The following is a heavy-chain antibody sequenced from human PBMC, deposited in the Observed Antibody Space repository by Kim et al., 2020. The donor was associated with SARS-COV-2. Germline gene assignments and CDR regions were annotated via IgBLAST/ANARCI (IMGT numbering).Heavy chain of an antibody. D-gene: IGHD3-16*01. V-gene: IGHV3-9*01. Sequence: GGSLRLSCAASGFTFDDHAMHWVRQAPGKGLEWVAGISWNSGSIGYADAVKGRFTISRDNAKNSLYLQMNIQRAEDTASYYCAKDIGGRPASGMEVWGQG. CDR2: ISWNSGSI. CDR3: AKDIGGRPASGMEV. J-gene: IGHJ6*01. CDR1: GFTFDDHA.